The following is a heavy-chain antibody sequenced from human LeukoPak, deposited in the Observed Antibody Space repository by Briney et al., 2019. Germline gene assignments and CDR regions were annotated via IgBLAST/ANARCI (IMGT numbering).Heavy chain of an antibody. V-gene: IGHV4-59*01. CDR1: GGSISSYY. D-gene: IGHD6-19*01. CDR2: IYYSGST. Sequence: SETLSLTCTVSGGSISSYYWSWIRQPPGKGLEWIGYIYYSGSTNYNPSLKSRVTISVDTSENQFSLKLSSVTAADTAVYYCARIYSSGWSPYYFDYWGQGTLVTVSS. CDR3: ARIYSSGWSPYYFDY. J-gene: IGHJ4*02.